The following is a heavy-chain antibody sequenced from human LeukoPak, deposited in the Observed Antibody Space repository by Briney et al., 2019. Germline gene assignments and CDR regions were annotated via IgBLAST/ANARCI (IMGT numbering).Heavy chain of an antibody. CDR2: IRYDESKT. Sequence: PGGSLRLPCAASGFTFSSYGMHWVRQAPAKGLEWVAFIRYDESKTFYGDSVKGRFTVSRDNSKNTLYLQMNSLRAEDTAVYYCAKSHLPNSYSGTYYCDYWGQGTQVTVSS. J-gene: IGHJ4*02. CDR1: GFTFSSYG. D-gene: IGHD1-26*01. CDR3: AKSHLPNSYSGTYYCDY. V-gene: IGHV3-30*02.